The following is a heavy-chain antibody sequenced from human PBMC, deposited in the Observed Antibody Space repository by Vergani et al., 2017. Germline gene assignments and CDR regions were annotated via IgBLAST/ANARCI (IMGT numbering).Heavy chain of an antibody. CDR3: ARDYYILTCYYAFDI. CDR2: IRAYNGNP. V-gene: IGHV1-18*01. Sequence: QVQLVQSGSELKKPGASVKVSCKASGYTFTSYGISWVRQAPGQGLEWMGWIRAYNGNPNYAQKIQGRSTITTDTSTSTADMELRSLRSDDTAVYYCARDYYILTCYYAFDIWGQGTMVTVSS. CDR1: GYTFTSYG. D-gene: IGHD3-9*01. J-gene: IGHJ3*02.